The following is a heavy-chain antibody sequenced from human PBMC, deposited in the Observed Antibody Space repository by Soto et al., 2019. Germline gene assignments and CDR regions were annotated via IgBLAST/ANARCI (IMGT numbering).Heavy chain of an antibody. J-gene: IGHJ6*02. D-gene: IGHD3-10*01. V-gene: IGHV1-18*01. Sequence: ASVKVSCKASGYTFTSYGISWVRQAPGQGLEWMGRIGAYNGNTNYAQKLQGRVTMTTDTSTSTAYMELRSLRSDDTAVYYCARKYYYGSGSYLYYYYGMDVWGQGTTVTVSS. CDR3: ARKYYYGSGSYLYYYYGMDV. CDR1: GYTFTSYG. CDR2: IGAYNGNT.